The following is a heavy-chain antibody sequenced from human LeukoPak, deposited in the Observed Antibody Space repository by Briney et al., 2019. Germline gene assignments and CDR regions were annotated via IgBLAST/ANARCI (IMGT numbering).Heavy chain of an antibody. CDR3: AKTGYSSGWYAGALDY. J-gene: IGHJ4*02. CDR1: GFTFSSYG. V-gene: IGHV3-30*02. CDR2: IRYDGSNK. D-gene: IGHD6-19*01. Sequence: GGSLRLSCAASGFTFSSYGMHWVRQAPGKGLEWVAFIRYDGSNKYYADSVKGRFTISRDNSKNTLYLQMNSLRAEDTALYYCAKTGYSSGWYAGALDYWGQGTLVTVSS.